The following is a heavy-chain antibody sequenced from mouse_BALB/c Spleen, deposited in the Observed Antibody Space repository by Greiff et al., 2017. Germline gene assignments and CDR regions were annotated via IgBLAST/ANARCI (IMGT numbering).Heavy chain of an antibody. CDR1: GYTFTSYW. CDR2: INPSTGYT. D-gene: IGHD1-1*01. J-gene: IGHJ3*01. Sequence: QVQLQQSGAELAKPGASVKMSCKASGYTFTSYWMHWVKQRPGQGLEWIGYINPSTGYTEYNQKFKDKATLTADKSSSTAYMQLSSLTSEDSAVYYCARNYYGSSLFAYWGQGTLVTVSA. V-gene: IGHV1-7*01. CDR3: ARNYYGSSLFAY.